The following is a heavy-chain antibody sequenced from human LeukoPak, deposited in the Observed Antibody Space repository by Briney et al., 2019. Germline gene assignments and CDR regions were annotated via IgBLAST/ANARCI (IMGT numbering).Heavy chain of an antibody. CDR1: GGTYSSYA. J-gene: IGHJ4*02. D-gene: IGHD1-26*01. CDR3: ARDLQDTEWELLLQPGNGADY. V-gene: IGHV1-69*13. Sequence: ASVKVSCKASGGTYSSYAISWVRQAPGQGLEWMGGIIPIFGTANYAQKFQGRVTITADESTSTAYMELSSLRSEDTAVYYCARDLQDTEWELLLQPGNGADYWGQGTLVTVSS. CDR2: IIPIFGTA.